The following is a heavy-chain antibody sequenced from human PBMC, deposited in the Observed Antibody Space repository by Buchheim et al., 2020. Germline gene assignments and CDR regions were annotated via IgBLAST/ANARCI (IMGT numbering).Heavy chain of an antibody. CDR1: GYTFASYY. CDR3: GRDYLGGLRLLDY. D-gene: IGHD5/OR15-5a*01. J-gene: IGHJ4*02. Sequence: QVQLVQSGAEVKKPGDSVKVSCKASGYTFASYYMHWVRQAPGQGLEWMGIIDPSRGGTSYAQKFQGRVTMTRATSTSTVYMELNNLRSEDTAVYYCGRDYLGGLRLLDYWGQGTL. V-gene: IGHV1-46*03. CDR2: IDPSRGGT.